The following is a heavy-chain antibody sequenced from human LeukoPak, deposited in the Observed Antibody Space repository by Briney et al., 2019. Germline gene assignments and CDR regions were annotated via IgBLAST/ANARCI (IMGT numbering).Heavy chain of an antibody. CDR1: GFTLSSYW. CDR2: INSDRSSR. J-gene: IGHJ4*02. CDR3: GREMSTVTTGVDY. V-gene: IGHV3-74*01. D-gene: IGHD4-17*01. Sequence: PGGSLRLSCAASGFTLSSYWMHWVRQAPGKGLVWVSRINSDRSSRSYADSVKGRFTISRDNAKNTLYLEMNSLRAEDTAVYPCGREMSTVTTGVDYWGQGTLVTVSS.